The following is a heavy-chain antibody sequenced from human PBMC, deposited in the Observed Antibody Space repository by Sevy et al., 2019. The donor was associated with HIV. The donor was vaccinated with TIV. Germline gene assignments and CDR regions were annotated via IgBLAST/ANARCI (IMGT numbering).Heavy chain of an antibody. D-gene: IGHD1-26*01. J-gene: IGHJ2*01. CDR1: GFTFSSYG. V-gene: IGHV3-30*02. CDR3: ARESGSNWYFDL. Sequence: GGSLRLSCAASGFTFSSYGMHWVRQAPGKGLEWVAFIRYDGSNKYYADSVKGRFTISRDNSKNTVYLQMNSLRAEDTAVYSCARESGSNWYFDLWGRGTPVTVSS. CDR2: IRYDGSNK.